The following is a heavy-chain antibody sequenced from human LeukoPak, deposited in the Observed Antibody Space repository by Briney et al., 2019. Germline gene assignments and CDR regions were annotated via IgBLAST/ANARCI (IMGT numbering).Heavy chain of an antibody. D-gene: IGHD5-18*01. CDR2: IYYSGST. J-gene: IGHJ4*02. Sequence: PSETLSLTCTVSGGSISSYYWSWIRQPPGKGLEWIGYIYYSGSTNYNPSLKSRVTISVDTSKNQFSLKLSSVTAADTAVYYCAGPKGYSYGGSDFDYWGQGTLVTVSS. CDR1: GGSISSYY. V-gene: IGHV4-59*08. CDR3: AGPKGYSYGGSDFDY.